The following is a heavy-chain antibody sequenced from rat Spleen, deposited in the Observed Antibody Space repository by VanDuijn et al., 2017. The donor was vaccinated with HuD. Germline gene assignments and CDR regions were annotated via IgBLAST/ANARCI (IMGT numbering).Heavy chain of an antibody. CDR3: ARLYYSNWFGY. D-gene: IGHD1-1*01. CDR2: IYYDGRKT. V-gene: IGHV5-7*01. Sequence: EVQLVESGGGLVQPGRSLKLSCAASGFTFSDYHMAWVRQAPARGLEWVATIYYDGRKTYFRDSVKGRFTISRDNAKSTLYLQMDSLRSEDTATYYCARLYYSNWFGYWGQGTLVTVSS. J-gene: IGHJ3*01. CDR1: GFTFSDYH.